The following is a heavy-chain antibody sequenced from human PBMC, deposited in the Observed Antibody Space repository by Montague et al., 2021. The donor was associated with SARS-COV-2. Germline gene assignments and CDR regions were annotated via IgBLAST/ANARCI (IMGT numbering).Heavy chain of an antibody. V-gene: IGHV4-34*01. CDR2: NNFKEIT. CDR1: GGSFIPYA. J-gene: IGHJ1*01. D-gene: IGHD6-19*01. Sequence: SETLSLTCGVSGGSFIPYAWTWMRQPPGKGLERIGENNFKEITNYTPSLKSRVTISVDTSKRQFSLILKNVTAADTAVYYCTLARGSGYFHLWGQGSLVIVSS. CDR3: TLARGSGYFHL.